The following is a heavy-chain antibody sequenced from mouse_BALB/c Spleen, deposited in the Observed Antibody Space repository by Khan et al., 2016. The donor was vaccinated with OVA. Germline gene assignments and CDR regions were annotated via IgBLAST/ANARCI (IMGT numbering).Heavy chain of an antibody. CDR2: INTYTGEP. V-gene: IGHV9-3-1*01. D-gene: IGHD1-1*01. Sequence: QIQLVQSGPELKKPGETVKISCKASGYTFTNYGMNWAKQAPGQGLKWMGWINTYTGEPTYADDFKGRFAFSLETSASTAYLQINNLKNEDTATYFCARVGYYGTIDYWGQGTSVTVSS. CDR3: ARVGYYGTIDY. J-gene: IGHJ4*01. CDR1: GYTFTNYG.